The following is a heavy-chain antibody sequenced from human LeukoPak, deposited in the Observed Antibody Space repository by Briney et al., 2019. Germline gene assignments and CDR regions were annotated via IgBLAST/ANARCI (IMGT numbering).Heavy chain of an antibody. J-gene: IGHJ6*03. CDR2: INLEGSET. CDR3: ARDGGIRAFYFAG. Sequence: GGSLRLSCAPSGFTFSTYWMSWVRQAPRKGLEWVANINLEGSETYYVDSTKGRFPISRTNAKNSLYLQMNGLRAEDTAVYYCARDGGIRAFYFAGWGNGVTVT. D-gene: IGHD2-15*01. V-gene: IGHV3-7*01. CDR1: GFTFSTYW.